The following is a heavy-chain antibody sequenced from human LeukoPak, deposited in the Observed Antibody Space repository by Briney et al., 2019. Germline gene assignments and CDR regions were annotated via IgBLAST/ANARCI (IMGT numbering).Heavy chain of an antibody. CDR2: ISGGGGTT. CDR3: AKTFDSSGYYYHYMDV. CDR1: GFTFINAW. D-gene: IGHD3-22*01. V-gene: IGHV3-23*01. Sequence: GGSLRLSCAASGFTFINAWMAWVRQAPGKGLEWVSVISGGGGTTYYADSVKGRFTISRDNSKNTLYLQMNSLRAEDTAVYYCAKTFDSSGYYYHYMDVWGKGTTVTVSS. J-gene: IGHJ6*03.